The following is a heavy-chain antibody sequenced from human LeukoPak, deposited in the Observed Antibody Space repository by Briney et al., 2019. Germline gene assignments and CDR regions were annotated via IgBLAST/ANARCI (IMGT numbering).Heavy chain of an antibody. J-gene: IGHJ4*02. Sequence: DSVKGRFTISRDNSKNTLYLQMNSLSVEDTAVYYCARVGYYVSGPFSYFDYWGQGTLVTVSS. V-gene: IGHV3-30*01. CDR3: ARVGYYVSGPFSYFDY. D-gene: IGHD3-10*01.